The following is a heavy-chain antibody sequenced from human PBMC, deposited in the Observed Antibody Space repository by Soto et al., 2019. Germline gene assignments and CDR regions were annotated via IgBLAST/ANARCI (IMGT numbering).Heavy chain of an antibody. CDR3: AKDQADGGYKFGFFYYYGLDV. J-gene: IGHJ6*02. V-gene: IGHV3-23*01. CDR2: ISGSGDRT. CDR1: GFTFSSYG. Sequence: ESGGGLVQPGGSLRISCAAHGFTFSSYGMSWVRQAPGEGLEWVSAISGSGDRTYHADSVKGRFIISRDNSKNTLFLQMNSLRVEDTAIYYCAKDQADGGYKFGFFYYYGLDVWGQGTTVTVSS. D-gene: IGHD5-18*01.